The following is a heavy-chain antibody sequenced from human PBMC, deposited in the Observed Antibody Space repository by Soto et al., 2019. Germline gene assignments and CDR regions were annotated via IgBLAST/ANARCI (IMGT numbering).Heavy chain of an antibody. V-gene: IGHV3-43*01. CDR3: AKDTSWTIDY. CDR1: GFTFDDYT. CDR2: ISWDGGNR. Sequence: GGSLRLSCAASGFTFDDYTMHWVRQAPGKGLEWVSLISWDGGNRYYADSVKGRFTISRDNSKNSLYLQMNSLRTEDTALYYCAKDTSWTIDYWGRGTLVTVSS. J-gene: IGHJ4*02. D-gene: IGHD4-17*01.